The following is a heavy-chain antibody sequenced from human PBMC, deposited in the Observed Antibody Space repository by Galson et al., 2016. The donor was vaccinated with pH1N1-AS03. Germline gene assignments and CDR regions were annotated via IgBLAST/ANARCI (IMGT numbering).Heavy chain of an antibody. CDR2: ITGVGVT. Sequence: SLRLSCAASGFAFRSHSMNWVRQAPGKGLEWISYITGVGVTMYGDSVRGRFVLSRDTAKNSVSLQMNSLRAEDTAIYYCTRDGTDTYFDFDLWGQGTLVTVSS. V-gene: IGHV3-48*03. D-gene: IGHD2/OR15-2a*01. CDR1: GFAFRSHS. CDR3: TRDGTDTYFDFDL. J-gene: IGHJ4*02.